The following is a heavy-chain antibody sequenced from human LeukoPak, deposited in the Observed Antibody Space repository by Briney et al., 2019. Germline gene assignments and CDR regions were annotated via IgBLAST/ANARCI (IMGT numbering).Heavy chain of an antibody. Sequence: GASVKVSCKASGYTFTTYGISWVRQATGQGLEWMGWMNPNSGNTGYAQKFQGRVTITRNTSISTAYMELSSLRSEDTAVYYCARGVDFWSGYYQLRWFDPWGQGTLVTVSS. CDR2: MNPNSGNT. J-gene: IGHJ5*02. D-gene: IGHD3-3*01. CDR3: ARGVDFWSGYYQLRWFDP. CDR1: GYTFTTYG. V-gene: IGHV1-8*03.